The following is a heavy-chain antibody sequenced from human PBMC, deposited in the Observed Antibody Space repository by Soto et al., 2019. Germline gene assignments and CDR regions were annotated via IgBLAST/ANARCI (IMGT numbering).Heavy chain of an antibody. CDR2: IDPSDSFA. D-gene: IGHD1-1*01. Sequence: GESLKISCRGSGYSFTNYWITWVRQMPGKGLEWMGRIDPSDSFATYSPSFQGHVTISADTSTTTAYLQWSSLKASDTAIYFCARHDGGGTTSSYYGMDVWGQGTSVTVSS. CDR3: ARHDGGGTTSSYYGMDV. CDR1: GYSFTNYW. J-gene: IGHJ6*02. V-gene: IGHV5-10-1*01.